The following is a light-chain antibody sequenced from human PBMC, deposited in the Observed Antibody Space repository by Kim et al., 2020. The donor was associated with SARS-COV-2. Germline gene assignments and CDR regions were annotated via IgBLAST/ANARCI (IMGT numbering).Light chain of an antibody. CDR2: SND. CDR3: QSYDSNLRGAV. CDR1: GSNSGSDYV. J-gene: IGLJ3*02. V-gene: IGLV1-40*01. Sequence: HRVNISCYGTGSNSGSDYVVPWYHQLPGAAPKVVIYSNDKRPSGVPDRFSGSQSGPSASLAITGLQPDDEGYYYCQSYDSNLRGAVFGGGTQLTVL.